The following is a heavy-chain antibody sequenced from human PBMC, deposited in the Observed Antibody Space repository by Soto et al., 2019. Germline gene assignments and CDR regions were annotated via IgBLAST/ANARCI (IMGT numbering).Heavy chain of an antibody. V-gene: IGHV1-69*08. J-gene: IGHJ6*02. D-gene: IGHD3-22*01. CDR2: IITVLGTT. Sequence: QVQLVQSGAELKKTGSSVTVSCRASGDTFSSYAVNWVRQAPGRGLEWMGRIITVLGTTDYAQNFKGRVTITAEKSTKTVYMELSSLGSDDPAVYYCARRRSCGYECYHKHYYGMGAWGQGTTVTVAS. CDR3: ARRRSCGYECYHKHYYGMGA. CDR1: GDTFSSYA.